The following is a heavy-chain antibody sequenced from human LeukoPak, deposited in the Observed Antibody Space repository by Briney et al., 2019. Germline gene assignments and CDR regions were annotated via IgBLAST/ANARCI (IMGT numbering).Heavy chain of an antibody. CDR2: ISYDGSNK. CDR1: GFTFSSYA. D-gene: IGHD6-6*01. J-gene: IGHJ6*03. CDR3: AAARPDYYYYMDV. Sequence: GGSLRLSCAASGFTFSSYAMYWVRQAPDKGLEWVATISYDGSNKYYADSVKGRFTISRDNSKNTLYLHMTSLRAEDTALYYCAAARPDYYYYMDVWGKGTTVTVSS. V-gene: IGHV3-30-3*01.